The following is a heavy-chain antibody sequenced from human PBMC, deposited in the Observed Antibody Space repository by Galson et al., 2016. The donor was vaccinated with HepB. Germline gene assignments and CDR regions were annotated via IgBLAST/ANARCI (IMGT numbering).Heavy chain of an antibody. D-gene: IGHD1-26*01. CDR2: FDPEDGET. J-gene: IGHJ5*02. Sequence: SVKVSCKVSGYTLTDLSMHWLRQAPGKGLEWMGGFDPEDGETIYAQKFQGRVTMTEDTSTDTVYMELSSLRSEDTAVYYCATFDREVDMWDLLTWGQGTLVTVSS. V-gene: IGHV1-24*01. CDR1: GYTLTDLS. CDR3: ATFDREVDMWDLLT.